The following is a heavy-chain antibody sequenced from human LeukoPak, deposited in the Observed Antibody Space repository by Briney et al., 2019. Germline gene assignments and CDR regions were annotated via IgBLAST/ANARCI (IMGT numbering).Heavy chain of an antibody. V-gene: IGHV3-7*01. D-gene: IGHD4-17*01. CDR2: IKQDGSEK. Sequence: GGSLRLSCAASGFTFSSYWMSWVRQAPGKGLEWVANIKQDGSEKYYVDSVKGRFTISRDNAKNSLYLQMNSLRAEDTAVYYCAREDDYGDYGGSYWGQGTLVTVSS. CDR1: GFTFSSYW. J-gene: IGHJ4*02. CDR3: AREDDYGDYGGSY.